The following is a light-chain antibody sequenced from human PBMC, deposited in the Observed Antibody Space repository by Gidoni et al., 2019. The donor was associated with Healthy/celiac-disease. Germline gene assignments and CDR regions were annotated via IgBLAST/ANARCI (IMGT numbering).Light chain of an antibody. CDR3: CSYAGSSTLVV. V-gene: IGLV2-23*01. CDR1: SSDVGSYNL. J-gene: IGLJ2*01. Sequence: QSALTQPASVSGSPGQSITISCTGTSSDVGSYNLVSWYQQHPGKAPKLMNYEGRKGSPGVSNRFSGSNSGNTASLTISGLQAEDEADYYGCSYAGSSTLVVFGGGTKLTVL. CDR2: EGR.